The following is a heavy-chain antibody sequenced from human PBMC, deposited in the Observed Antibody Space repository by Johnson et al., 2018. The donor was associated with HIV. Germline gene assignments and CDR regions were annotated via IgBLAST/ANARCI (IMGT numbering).Heavy chain of an antibody. CDR3: ARENVLFNAFDI. Sequence: QVQLVESGGGVVQPGRSLRLSCAASGFTFSSYAMHWVRQAPGKGLEWVAVISYDGSNKYYADSVKGRFTISRDNSKNTVYLQMNSLSAEDTAVYYCARENVLFNAFDIWGQGTMVTVSS. J-gene: IGHJ3*02. V-gene: IGHV3-30*14. D-gene: IGHD2/OR15-2a*01. CDR1: GFTFSSYA. CDR2: ISYDGSNK.